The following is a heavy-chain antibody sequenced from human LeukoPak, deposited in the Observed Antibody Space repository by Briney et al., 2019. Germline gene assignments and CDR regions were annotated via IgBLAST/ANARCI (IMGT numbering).Heavy chain of an antibody. D-gene: IGHD2-2*01. J-gene: IGHJ4*02. V-gene: IGHV3-21*01. CDR2: ISSSSSYI. CDR3: ARVTVPSASAFDY. CDR1: GFTFSSYA. Sequence: GGSLRLSCAASGFTFSSYAMSWVRRAPGKGLEWVSSISSSSSYIYYADSVRGRFTISRDDAKNSLYLHMNSLRAEDTAVYYCARVTVPSASAFDYWGQGTLVTVSS.